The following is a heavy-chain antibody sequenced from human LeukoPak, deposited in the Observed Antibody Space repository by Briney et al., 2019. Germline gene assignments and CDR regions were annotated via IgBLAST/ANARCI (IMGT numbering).Heavy chain of an antibody. D-gene: IGHD3-10*01. Sequence: SSETLSLTCAVSGYSISSGYYWGWIRQPPGKGLEWFGSIYHSGSTYYNPSLKSRVTISVDTSKNQFSLKLSSVTAADTAVYYCSRKRWFGELFLFDYWGQGTLVTVSS. CDR3: SRKRWFGELFLFDY. J-gene: IGHJ4*02. V-gene: IGHV4-38-2*01. CDR1: GYSISSGYY. CDR2: IYHSGST.